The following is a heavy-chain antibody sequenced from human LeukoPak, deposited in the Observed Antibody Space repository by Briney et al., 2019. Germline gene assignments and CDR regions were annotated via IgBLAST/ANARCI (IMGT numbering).Heavy chain of an antibody. CDR3: ARAPKYCSGGSCYPYYYGMDV. V-gene: IGHV1-2*02. CDR1: GYTFTGYY. Sequence: GASVKVSCKASGYTFTGYYMHWVRQAPGQGLEWMGWINPNSGGTNYAQKFQGRVTMTRDTSISTAYVELSRLRSDDTAVYYCARAPKYCSGGSCYPYYYGMDVWGQGTTVTVSS. CDR2: INPNSGGT. D-gene: IGHD2-15*01. J-gene: IGHJ6*02.